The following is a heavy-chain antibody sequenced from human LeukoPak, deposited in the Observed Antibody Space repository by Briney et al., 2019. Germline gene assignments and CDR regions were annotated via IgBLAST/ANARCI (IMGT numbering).Heavy chain of an antibody. D-gene: IGHD2/OR15-2a*01. CDR3: ASRESSMSRSH. CDR2: INEDGTIQ. V-gene: IGHV3-7*01. CDR1: GFSISDYW. Sequence: GGSLRLSCAASGFSISDYWMNWVRLVPGKGLEWVANINEDGTIQDYVASVRGRFTISRNNAKNSLFLQMNSLGAEDTAVYYCASRESSMSRSHWGHGTLVTVSS. J-gene: IGHJ4*01.